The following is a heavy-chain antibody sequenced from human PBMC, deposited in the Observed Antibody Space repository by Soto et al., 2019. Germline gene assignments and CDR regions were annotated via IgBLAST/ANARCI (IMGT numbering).Heavy chain of an antibody. J-gene: IGHJ4*02. CDR2: IYYSGST. CDR1: GGSVSSGSYY. Sequence: QVQLQESGPGLVKPSETLSLTCTVSGGSVSSGSYYWSWIRQPPGKGLEWIGYIYYSGSTNYNPSLKSLVTISVDTSKNQFSLKLSSVTAADTAVYYCASSDGSYGDYGLLDYWGKGTVFTVSS. D-gene: IGHD4-17*01. CDR3: ASSDGSYGDYGLLDY. V-gene: IGHV4-61*01.